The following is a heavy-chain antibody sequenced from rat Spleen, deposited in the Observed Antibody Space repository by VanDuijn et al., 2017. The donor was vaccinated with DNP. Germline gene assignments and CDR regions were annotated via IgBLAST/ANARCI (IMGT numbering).Heavy chain of an antibody. CDR2: INTGSGGT. J-gene: IGHJ1*01. CDR1: GYTFTTYY. D-gene: IGHD1-4*01. CDR3: ARRRLPYWYFDF. Sequence: QVQLHQSGAELAKPGSSVRISCKASGYTFTTYYITWIKQTTGQGLDSIGYINTGSGGTNYNEKFRGKATSTVDTSSSTAFMQLSSLTPDHSAVYYCARRRLPYWYFDFWGPGTMVTVSS. V-gene: IGHV1-43*01.